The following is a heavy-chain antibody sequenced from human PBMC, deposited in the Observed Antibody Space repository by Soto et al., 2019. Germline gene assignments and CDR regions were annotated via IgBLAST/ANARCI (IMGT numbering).Heavy chain of an antibody. CDR2: INPKSGDT. Sequence: QVTLVQSGPEVTTPGASVKVSCRASGYPFSDHYIHWVRQAPGHGFEWMGWINPKSGDTNYIKKFHDWVTMTSDTPVNTVYLELTSLKVHDTAVYYCAREPDSATTPDGISSGHCRFDPWGQGTLVTVTS. J-gene: IGHJ5*02. D-gene: IGHD5-12*01. V-gene: IGHV1-2*04. CDR1: GYPFSDHY. CDR3: AREPDSATTPDGISSGHCRFDP.